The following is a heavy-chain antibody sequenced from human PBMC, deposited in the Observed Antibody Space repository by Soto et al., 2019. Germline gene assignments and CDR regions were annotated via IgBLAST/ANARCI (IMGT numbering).Heavy chain of an antibody. CDR2: IIPTVGTA. D-gene: IGHD5-18*01. CDR1: GGSFSTFG. J-gene: IGHJ6*02. CDR3: ARVYSEYNFYYYGMDI. V-gene: IGHV1-69*01. Sequence: QVQLVQSGAEVMKPGSSVTVSCRASGGSFSTFGISWVRQAPGQGLEWMGGIIPTVGTANHAQISQDRVTITADESNSTAYMELRSLRPEDTAVFYCARVYSEYNFYYYGMDIWGQGTTVTVSS.